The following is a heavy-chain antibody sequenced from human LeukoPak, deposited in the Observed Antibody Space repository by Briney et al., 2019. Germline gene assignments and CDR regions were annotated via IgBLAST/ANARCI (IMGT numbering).Heavy chain of an antibody. V-gene: IGHV4-4*02. Sequence: SETLSLTCAVSGGSISSSNWWSWVRQPPGKGLEWIGEIYHSGSTNYNPSLKSRVTISVDTSKNQFSLKLSSVTAADTAVYYCARFVKGRYYFDYWGQGTLVTVSS. CDR2: IYHSGST. CDR1: GGSISSSNW. CDR3: ARFVKGRYYFDY. J-gene: IGHJ4*02.